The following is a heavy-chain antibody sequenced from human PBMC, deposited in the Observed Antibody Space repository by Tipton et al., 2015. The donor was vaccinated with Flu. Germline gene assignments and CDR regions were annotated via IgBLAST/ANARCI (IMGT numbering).Heavy chain of an antibody. CDR2: IYYSGST. V-gene: IGHV4-59*01. CDR3: ARVVGAAGPGWFDP. Sequence: TLSLTCTVSGGSISSYYWSWIRQPPGKGLEWIGYIYYSGSTNYNPSLKSRVTISVDTSKNQFSLKLSSVTAADTAVYYCARVVGAAGPGWFDPWGQGTLVTVSS. J-gene: IGHJ5*02. D-gene: IGHD6-13*01. CDR1: GGSISSYY.